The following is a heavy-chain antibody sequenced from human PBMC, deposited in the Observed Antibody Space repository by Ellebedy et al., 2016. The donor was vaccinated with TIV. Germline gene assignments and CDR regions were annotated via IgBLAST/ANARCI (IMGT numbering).Heavy chain of an antibody. V-gene: IGHV3-30*18. D-gene: IGHD6-13*01. CDR2: ISYDGSNK. CDR3: AKEVTAAGTGDFDY. J-gene: IGHJ4*02. CDR1: GFTFSSYG. Sequence: GESLKISXAASGFTFSSYGMHWVRQAPGKGLEWVAVISYDGSNKYYADSVKGRFTISRDNSKNTLYLQMNSLRAEDTAVYYCAKEVTAAGTGDFDYWGQGTLVTVSS.